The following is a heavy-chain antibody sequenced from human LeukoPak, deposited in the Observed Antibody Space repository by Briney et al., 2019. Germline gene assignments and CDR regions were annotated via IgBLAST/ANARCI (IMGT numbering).Heavy chain of an antibody. CDR2: ISGSGGGT. CDR3: AKRGVVIRVILVGFHKEAYYFDS. J-gene: IGHJ4*02. D-gene: IGHD3-22*01. CDR1: GITLSNYG. V-gene: IGHV3-23*01. Sequence: GGSLRLSCAVAGITLSNYGMSWVRQAPGKGLEWVAGISGSGGGTNYGDSVKGRFTISRNNPRNTLYLQMNSLRAEDTAVYFCAKRGVVIRVILVGFHKEAYYFDSWGQGALVTVSS.